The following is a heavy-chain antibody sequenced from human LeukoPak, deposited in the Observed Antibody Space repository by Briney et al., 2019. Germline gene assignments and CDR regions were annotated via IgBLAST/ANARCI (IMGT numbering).Heavy chain of an antibody. CDR2: INHSGST. CDR1: GGSFSGYY. CDR3: ARGEDSSGYYYLDY. V-gene: IGHV4-34*01. Sequence: SETLSLTCAVYGGSFSGYYWSWVRQPPGKGLEWVGEINHSGSTNYNPSLKSRVTISVDTSKNQFSLKLSSVTAADTAVYYCARGEDSSGYYYLDYWGQGTLVTVSS. D-gene: IGHD3-22*01. J-gene: IGHJ4*02.